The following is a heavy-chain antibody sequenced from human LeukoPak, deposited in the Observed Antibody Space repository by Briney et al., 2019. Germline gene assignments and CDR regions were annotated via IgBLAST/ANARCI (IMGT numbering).Heavy chain of an antibody. J-gene: IGHJ3*02. Sequence: GGSLRLSCAASGFTFNSYGMHWVRQAPGKGLEWVAFIRYDGSKSYFADSVKGRFALSRDNSKNTLYLQMSSLRPEDTAVYFCAKYGGSGSYFAFDIWGQGTMVTVSS. CDR1: GFTFNSYG. V-gene: IGHV3-30*02. CDR3: AKYGGSGSYFAFDI. CDR2: IRYDGSKS. D-gene: IGHD1-26*01.